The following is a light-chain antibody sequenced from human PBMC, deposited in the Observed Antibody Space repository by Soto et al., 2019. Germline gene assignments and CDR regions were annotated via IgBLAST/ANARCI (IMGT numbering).Light chain of an antibody. CDR2: DAS. J-gene: IGKJ5*01. Sequence: EIVLTQSPATLSLSPGERATLSCRASQSVSRYLAWYQQKPGQAPRLLIYDASNRATGVSARFSGSGSGTDFTLTISSLEPEDFAVYYCQQRNDWRRGPFGQGTRLDIK. V-gene: IGKV3-11*01. CDR3: QQRNDWRRGP. CDR1: QSVSRY.